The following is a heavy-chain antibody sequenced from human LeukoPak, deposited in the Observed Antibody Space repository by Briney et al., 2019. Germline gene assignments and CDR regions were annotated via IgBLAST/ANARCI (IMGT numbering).Heavy chain of an antibody. J-gene: IGHJ3*02. CDR3: ARPDSGDSDAFDI. D-gene: IGHD3-10*01. CDR1: GFTFSSYE. V-gene: IGHV3-48*03. Sequence: PGGSLRLSCAASGFTFSSYEMNWVRQAPGKGLEWVSYISSSGSTIYYADSVKGRFTISRDNAKNSLYLQMNSLRAEDTAVYYCARPDSGDSDAFDIWGQGTMVTVSS. CDR2: ISSSGSTI.